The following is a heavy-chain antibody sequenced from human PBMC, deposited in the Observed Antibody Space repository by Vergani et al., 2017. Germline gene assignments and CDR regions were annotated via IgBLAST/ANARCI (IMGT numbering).Heavy chain of an antibody. CDR3: ARDLRGFSVSSGWYNAFDI. D-gene: IGHD6-19*01. J-gene: IGHJ3*02. Sequence: QVQLQESGPGLVKPSETLSLTCTVSGGSISSHYWSWIRQPPGKGLEWIGYIYYSGSTNYNPSLKSRVTISVDTSKNQFSLKLSSVTAADTAVYYCARDLRGFSVSSGWYNAFDIWGQGTMVTVSS. CDR2: IYYSGST. CDR1: GGSISSHY. V-gene: IGHV4-59*11.